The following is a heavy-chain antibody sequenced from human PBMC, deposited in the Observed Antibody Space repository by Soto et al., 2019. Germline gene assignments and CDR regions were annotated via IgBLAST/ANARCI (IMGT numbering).Heavy chain of an antibody. D-gene: IGHD3-22*01. J-gene: IGHJ4*02. CDR1: GYTFTGYY. CDR2: INPNSGGT. CDR3: ARVSMGGYYDSSGYYYSFDY. V-gene: IGHV1-2*02. Sequence: ASVKVSCKASGYTFTGYYMHWVRQAPGQGLEWMGWINPNSGGTNYAQKFQGRVTMTRDTSISTAYMELSRLRSDDTAVYYCARVSMGGYYDSSGYYYSFDYWGQGALVTVSS.